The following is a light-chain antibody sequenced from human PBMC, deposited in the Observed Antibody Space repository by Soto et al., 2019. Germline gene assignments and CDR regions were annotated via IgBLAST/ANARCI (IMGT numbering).Light chain of an antibody. CDR3: AVWDDSLNGWM. Sequence: QSVLTQPPSASGTPGQRVTISCSGSISNIGSNTVNWYQQLPGTAPKLLIYSNNQRPSGVPDRFSGSKSGTSASLAISGLQSEDEADYYCAVWDDSLNGWMFGGGTKLTVL. J-gene: IGLJ3*02. V-gene: IGLV1-44*01. CDR1: ISNIGSNT. CDR2: SNN.